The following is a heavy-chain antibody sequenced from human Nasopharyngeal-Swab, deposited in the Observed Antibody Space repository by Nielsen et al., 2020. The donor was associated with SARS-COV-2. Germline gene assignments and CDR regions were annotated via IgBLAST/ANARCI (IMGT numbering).Heavy chain of an antibody. V-gene: IGHV3-30*18. CDR2: ISYDGSNK. CDR1: GFTFSSYG. CDR3: AKALAAMDDYYYYGMDV. J-gene: IGHJ6*02. Sequence: GGSLRLSCAASGFTFSSYGMHWVRQAPGKGLEWVAVISYDGSNKYYADSVKGRFTISRDNSKNTLYLQMNSLRAEDTAVYYCAKALAAMDDYYYYGMDVWGQGTMVTVSS. D-gene: IGHD5-18*01.